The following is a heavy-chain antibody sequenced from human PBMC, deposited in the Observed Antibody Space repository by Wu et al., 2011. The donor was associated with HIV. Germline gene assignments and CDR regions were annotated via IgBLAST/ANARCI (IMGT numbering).Heavy chain of an antibody. CDR1: GGTFSSYA. CDR3: ARDFGPQPDGAKPYGMDV. V-gene: IGHV1-69*14. D-gene: IGHD1-14*01. Sequence: QVQLVQSGAEVKKPGSSVKVSCKASGGTFSSYAISWVRQAPGQGLEWMGRIIPIFGTANYAQKFQGRVTITADKSTSTAYMELSSLRSEDTAVYYCARDFGPQPDGAKPYGMDVWGQGTTVTVSS. J-gene: IGHJ6*02. CDR2: IIPIFGTA.